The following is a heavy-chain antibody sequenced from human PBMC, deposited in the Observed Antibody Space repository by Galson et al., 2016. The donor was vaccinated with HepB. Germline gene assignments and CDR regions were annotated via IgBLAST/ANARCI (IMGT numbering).Heavy chain of an antibody. CDR1: RASISSNVYY. V-gene: IGHV4-39*01. D-gene: IGHD6-25*01. J-gene: IGHJ1*01. CDR3: ARQGSSSAFDV. Sequence: ETLSLTCSLSRASISSNVYYWAWIRQPAGKGLEWIGSVYYSGDSYYNPSLKPRVTISVDTSRDQFSLRLTSVTAADTAVYYCARQGSSSAFDVWGRGTLVTVSS. CDR2: VYYSGDS.